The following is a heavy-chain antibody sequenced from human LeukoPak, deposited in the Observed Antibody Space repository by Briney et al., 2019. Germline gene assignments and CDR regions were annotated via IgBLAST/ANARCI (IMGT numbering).Heavy chain of an antibody. CDR2: ISGSGSTI. CDR3: ARSLVSYDFWSGPLYYYYGMDV. D-gene: IGHD3-3*01. J-gene: IGHJ6*02. V-gene: IGHV3-11*01. Sequence: GGSLRLSCAASGFTFSDYYMSWIRQAPGKGLEWVSYISGSGSTIYYADSVKGRFTISRDNAKNSLYLQMNSLRAEDTAVYYCARSLVSYDFWSGPLYYYYGMDVWGQGTTVTVSS. CDR1: GFTFSDYY.